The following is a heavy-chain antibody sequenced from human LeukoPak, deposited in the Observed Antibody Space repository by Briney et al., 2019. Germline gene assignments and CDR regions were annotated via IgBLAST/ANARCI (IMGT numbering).Heavy chain of an antibody. D-gene: IGHD2-2*01. CDR3: TTLRDIVVVPAAGSS. CDR2: IKSKTDGGTT. CDR1: GFTFSNAW. V-gene: IGHV3-15*07. Sequence: GGSLRLSCEASGFTFSNAWMNWVRQAPGKGLEWVGRIKSKTDGGTTDYAAPVKGRFTISRDDSKNTLYLQMNSLKTEDTAVYYCTTLRDIVVVPAAGSSWGQGTLVTVSS. J-gene: IGHJ5*02.